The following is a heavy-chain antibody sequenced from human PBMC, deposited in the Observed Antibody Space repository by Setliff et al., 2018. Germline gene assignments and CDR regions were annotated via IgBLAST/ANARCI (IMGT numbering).Heavy chain of an antibody. D-gene: IGHD3-3*01. Sequence: GGSLRLSCAASGFTFSSYAMHWVRQAPGKGLEWVAVISYDGSNKYYADSVKGRFTISRDNSKNTLYLQMNSLRAEDTAVYYCARDRMGRITIFGVVLSYWGQGTLVTVSS. CDR1: GFTFSSYA. CDR2: ISYDGSNK. CDR3: ARDRMGRITIFGVVLSY. J-gene: IGHJ4*02. V-gene: IGHV3-30*04.